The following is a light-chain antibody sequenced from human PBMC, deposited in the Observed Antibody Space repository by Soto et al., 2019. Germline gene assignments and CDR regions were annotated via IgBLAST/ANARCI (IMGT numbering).Light chain of an antibody. J-gene: IGKJ1*01. V-gene: IGKV3-15*01. CDR1: QSVSSN. CDR3: QQYNNWPGT. Sequence: EIVMTQSPATLSVSPGERATLSCRASQSVSSNLAWYQQKPGQAPRLLIYGASTRATGIPARFSGSGSGTEFTLTISSLQSGDCAVYFCQQYNNWPGTFGQGTKVEIK. CDR2: GAS.